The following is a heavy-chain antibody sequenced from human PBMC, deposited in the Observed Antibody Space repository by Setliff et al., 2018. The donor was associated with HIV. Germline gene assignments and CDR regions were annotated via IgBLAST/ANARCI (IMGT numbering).Heavy chain of an antibody. CDR1: GYTFTTYA. D-gene: IGHD3-3*01. CDR2: INAGNGNT. Sequence: ASVKVSCKASGYTFTTYAMHWVRQAPGQRLEWMGWINAGNGNTKYSQKFQGRVTITRDTSASTAYMELSSLRSDDTAVYYCARGYYNFWSGYYDSRFPNPIDAFDIWGQGTMVTVSS. CDR3: ARGYYNFWSGYYDSRFPNPIDAFDI. J-gene: IGHJ3*02. V-gene: IGHV1-3*01.